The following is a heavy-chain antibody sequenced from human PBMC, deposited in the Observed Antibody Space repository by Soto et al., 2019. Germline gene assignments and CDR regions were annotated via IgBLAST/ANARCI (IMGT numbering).Heavy chain of an antibody. V-gene: IGHV4-39*01. CDR2: IYYRGST. CDR3: ATTYFFGSGSAY. CDR1: DVSISSSSYY. Sequence: HLQLQESGPRLVKPSATLSLNCTVSDVSISSSSYYWGWSRQPPGKGLEWTGSIYYRGSTYYNPYLKSRVTMSVDTSKNQFSLKLSSVTAAYTAVYFCATTYFFGSGSAYWCQGTLVTVSS. J-gene: IGHJ4*02. D-gene: IGHD3-10*01.